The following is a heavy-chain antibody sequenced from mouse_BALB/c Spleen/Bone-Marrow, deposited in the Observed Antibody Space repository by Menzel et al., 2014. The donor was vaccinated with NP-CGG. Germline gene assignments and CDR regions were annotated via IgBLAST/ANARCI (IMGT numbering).Heavy chain of an antibody. CDR2: INPSNGRT. D-gene: IGHD2-1*01. J-gene: IGHJ3*01. V-gene: IGHV1S81*02. Sequence: QVQLQQSRAELVKPGASVKLSCKASGYTFTSYWMHWVKQRPGQGLEWIGEINPSNGRTNYNEKFKSKATLTVDKSSSTAYMQLSSLTSEDSAVYYCASYYGNYAYLGQGTLVTVSA. CDR1: GYTFTSYW. CDR3: ASYYGNYAY.